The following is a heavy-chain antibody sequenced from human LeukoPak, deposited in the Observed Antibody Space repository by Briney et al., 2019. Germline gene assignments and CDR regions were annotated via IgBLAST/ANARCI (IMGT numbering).Heavy chain of an antibody. CDR3: AREIRDSSGWYPADY. V-gene: IGHV4-31*11. Sequence: SQTLSLTCAVSGGSISSGGYSWSWIRQPPGKGLEWIGYIYYSGSTYYNPSLKSRVTISVDTSKNQFSLKLSSVTAADTAVYYCAREIRDSSGWYPADYWGQGTLVTVSS. CDR2: IYYSGST. CDR1: GGSISSGGYS. J-gene: IGHJ4*02. D-gene: IGHD6-19*01.